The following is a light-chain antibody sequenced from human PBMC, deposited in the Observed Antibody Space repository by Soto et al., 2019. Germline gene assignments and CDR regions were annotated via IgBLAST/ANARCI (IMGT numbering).Light chain of an antibody. CDR2: LGS. V-gene: IGKV2-28*01. CDR3: MQGLETPT. Sequence: DIVMTQSPLSLPVTPGEPASISCRSSESLLHSTGNNYLDWYLQKPGQSPQLLIYLGSNRASGVPDRFSGSGSGTEFTLKISRVEADDVGVYYCMQGLETPTFGQGTKVEIK. CDR1: ESLLHSTGNNY. J-gene: IGKJ1*01.